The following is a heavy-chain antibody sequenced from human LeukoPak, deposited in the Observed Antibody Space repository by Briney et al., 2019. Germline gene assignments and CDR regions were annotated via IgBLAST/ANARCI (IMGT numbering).Heavy chain of an antibody. D-gene: IGHD3-10*01. J-gene: IGHJ3*02. CDR3: AKGASGSGSYYTGLTPFDI. CDR2: ISGSGGST. Sequence: GGSLRLSCAASGFTFSSYAMSWVRQAPGEGLEWVSAISGSGGSTYYADSGKGRFTISRDNSKNTLYLQMNSLRAEDTAVYYCAKGASGSGSYYTGLTPFDIWGQGTIVTVPS. CDR1: GFTFSSYA. V-gene: IGHV3-23*01.